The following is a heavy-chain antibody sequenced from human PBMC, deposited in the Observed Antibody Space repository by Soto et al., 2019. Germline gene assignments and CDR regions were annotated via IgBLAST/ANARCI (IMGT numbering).Heavy chain of an antibody. CDR2: IKQDGSEK. V-gene: IGHV3-7*01. CDR1: GYTLSGHW. Sequence: EVQLVESGGGLVQPGGSLRLSCAASGYTLSGHWMNWVRQAPGKGLEWVANIKQDGSEKYYVDSVKGRFTISRDNAKNSLYLQMNSLRAEDTAVYYCVRTRGGWLALDYWGQGTLVTVSS. CDR3: VRTRGGWLALDY. D-gene: IGHD6-19*01. J-gene: IGHJ4*02.